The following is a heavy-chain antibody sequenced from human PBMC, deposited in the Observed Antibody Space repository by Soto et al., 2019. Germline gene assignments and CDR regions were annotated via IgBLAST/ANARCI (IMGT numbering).Heavy chain of an antibody. Sequence: PSETLSLTCTVSGGSVSSGSYYWSWIRQPPGKGLEWIGYIYYSGSTNYNPSLKSRVTISVDTSKNQFSLKLSSVTAADTAVYYCAREAHSSSSGRYYFDYWGQGTLVTVSS. CDR1: GGSVSSGSYY. V-gene: IGHV4-61*01. CDR3: AREAHSSSSGRYYFDY. CDR2: IYYSGST. D-gene: IGHD6-6*01. J-gene: IGHJ4*02.